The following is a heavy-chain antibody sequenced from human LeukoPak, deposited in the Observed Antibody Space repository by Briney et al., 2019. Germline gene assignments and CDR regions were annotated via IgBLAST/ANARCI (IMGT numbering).Heavy chain of an antibody. Sequence: PGGSLRLSCAASGFTFSSYSMNWVRQAPGKGLEWVSYISSSSSTIYYADSVKGRFTISRDNAKNSLYLQMNSLRAEDTAVYYCAKGGKLWKYWYFDLWGRGTLVTVSS. J-gene: IGHJ2*01. V-gene: IGHV3-48*01. CDR1: GFTFSSYS. D-gene: IGHD5-18*01. CDR3: AKGGKLWKYWYFDL. CDR2: ISSSSSTI.